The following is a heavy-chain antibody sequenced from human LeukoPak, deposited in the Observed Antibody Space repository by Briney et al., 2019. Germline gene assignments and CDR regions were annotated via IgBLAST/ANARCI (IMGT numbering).Heavy chain of an antibody. J-gene: IGHJ4*02. CDR2: IYYSGST. Sequence: NSSETLSLTCTVSGGSISSYYWSWIRQPPGKGLEWIGYIYYSGSTNYNPSLKSRVTISVDTSKNQFSLKLSSVTAADTAVYYCARVGVLDTAMPIYYFDYWGQGTLVAVSS. CDR3: ARVGVLDTAMPIYYFDY. D-gene: IGHD5-18*01. CDR1: GGSISSYY. V-gene: IGHV4-59*12.